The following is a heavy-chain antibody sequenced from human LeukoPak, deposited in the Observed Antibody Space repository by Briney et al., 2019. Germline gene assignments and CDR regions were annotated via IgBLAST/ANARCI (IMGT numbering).Heavy chain of an antibody. CDR2: ISYDGSNK. J-gene: IGHJ4*02. D-gene: IGHD2-2*01. Sequence: SGGSLRLSCAASGFTFSSYAMHWVRQAPGKGLEWVAVISYDGSNKYYADSVKGRFTISRDNSKKTLYLQMNSLRAEDTAVYYCARDSRYIVVIPSVIPPNYYLDYWGQGTLVTVSS. CDR1: GFTFSSYA. V-gene: IGHV3-30-3*01. CDR3: ARDSRYIVVIPSVIPPNYYLDY.